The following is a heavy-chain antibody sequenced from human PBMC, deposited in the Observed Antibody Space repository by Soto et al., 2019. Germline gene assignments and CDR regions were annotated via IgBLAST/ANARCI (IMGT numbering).Heavy chain of an antibody. CDR1: GGSFSGYY. V-gene: IGHV4-34*01. CDR3: ARVVVVAATRPHAFDI. Sequence: QVQLQQWGAGLLKPSETLSLTCADYGGSFSGYYWSWIRQPPGKGLEWIGEINHSGSTNYNPSLKRRVPISVDTSKNQFSVKLSSVTAADTAVYYCARVVVVAATRPHAFDIWGQGTMVTVSS. J-gene: IGHJ3*02. CDR2: INHSGST. D-gene: IGHD2-15*01.